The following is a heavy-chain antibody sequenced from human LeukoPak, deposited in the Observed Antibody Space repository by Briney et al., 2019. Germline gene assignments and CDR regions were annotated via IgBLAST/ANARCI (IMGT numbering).Heavy chain of an antibody. CDR2: INHSGST. CDR1: GGSFSGYY. Sequence: SETLSLTCAVYGGSFSGYYWSWIRQPPGKGLEWIGEINHSGSTNYNPSLKSRVTISVDTSKNQFSLKLNSVTAADTAVYYCAKGGNSEYSSSSYWGQGTLVTVSS. D-gene: IGHD6-6*01. CDR3: AKGGNSEYSSSSY. V-gene: IGHV4-34*01. J-gene: IGHJ4*02.